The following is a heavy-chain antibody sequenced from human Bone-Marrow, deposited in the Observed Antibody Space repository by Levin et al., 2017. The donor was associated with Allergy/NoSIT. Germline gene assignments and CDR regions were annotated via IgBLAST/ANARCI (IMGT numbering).Heavy chain of an antibody. J-gene: IGHJ4*02. CDR3: ARSSGDFYEPPDY. CDR2: ISSNGYDK. Sequence: GGSLRLSCAASGFPFSNYVMHWVRQAPGKGLEYVSVISSNGYDKYYADSVMGRFTISRDNSKNTLYLQMGSLRPEDMAVYYYARSSGDFYEPPDYWGQGTLVTVSS. V-gene: IGHV3-64*02. CDR1: GFPFSNYV. D-gene: IGHD2/OR15-2a*01.